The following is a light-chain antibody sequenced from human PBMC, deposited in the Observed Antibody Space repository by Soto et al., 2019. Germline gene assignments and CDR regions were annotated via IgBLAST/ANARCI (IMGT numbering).Light chain of an antibody. CDR3: SSYTRTGSLYV. CDR2: RVS. CDR1: SSDIGIYNY. J-gene: IGLJ1*01. V-gene: IGLV2-14*01. Sequence: QSALTQPASVSGSPGQSITISCTGTSSDIGIYNYVSWYQQHPGKAPKLLIYRVSNRPSGVSNRFSGSKSGNTASLTISGLQAEDETDYYCSSYTRTGSLYVFGTGTKVTVL.